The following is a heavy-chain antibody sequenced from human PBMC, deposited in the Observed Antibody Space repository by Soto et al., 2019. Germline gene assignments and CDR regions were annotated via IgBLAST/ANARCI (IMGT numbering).Heavy chain of an antibody. D-gene: IGHD1-26*01. J-gene: IGHJ4*02. V-gene: IGHV1-46*01. CDR2: INPRADST. CDR1: GYTLSDAN. CDR3: ARDLRAGGDY. Sequence: QVQLVQSGAEVKKPGASVKVSCKASGYTLSDANINWVRQAPGQGPEWMGIINPRADSTNCAQKFRXXVXLXXDTATSRVYMELSSLRSEDTAVYYCARDLRAGGDYWGQGTLVTVSS.